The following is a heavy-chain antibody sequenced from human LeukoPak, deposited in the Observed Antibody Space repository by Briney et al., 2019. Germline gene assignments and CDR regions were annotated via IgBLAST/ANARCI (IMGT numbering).Heavy chain of an antibody. D-gene: IGHD5-18*01. V-gene: IGHV5-10-1*01. J-gene: IGHJ4*02. CDR3: ARTSGYSYTFDY. Sequence: GESLKISCKGSGYSFTSYWISWVRHVPGKGLEWMGRIDPSDSYTNYSPSFQGHVTISADKSISTAYLQWSSLKASDTAMYYCARTSGYSYTFDYWGQGTLVTVSS. CDR2: IDPSDSYT. CDR1: GYSFTSYW.